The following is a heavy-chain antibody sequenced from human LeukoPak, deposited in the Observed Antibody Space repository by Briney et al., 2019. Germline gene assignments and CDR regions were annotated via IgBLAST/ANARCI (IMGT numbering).Heavy chain of an antibody. CDR2: INHSGSY. V-gene: IGHV4-34*01. Sequence: SETLSLTCAVSGGSFSGFYWTWIRQSPEKGLEWNAEINHSGSYTSNPSLKSRVTISVATPRNQVFLELTSVTAADTAVYYCARGRYAGDYKGGFYYFDFWGQGTLVAVSS. CDR3: ARGRYAGDYKGGFYYFDF. J-gene: IGHJ4*02. CDR1: GGSFSGFY. D-gene: IGHD2-2*01.